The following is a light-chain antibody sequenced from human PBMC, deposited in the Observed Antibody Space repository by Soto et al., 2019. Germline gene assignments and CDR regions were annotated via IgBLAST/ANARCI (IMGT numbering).Light chain of an antibody. J-gene: IGKJ1*01. CDR1: EGIRRY. V-gene: IGKV1-39*01. Sequence: IQLTQSPSSLFASVGDRVTMICRASEGIRRYLAWYQQKPGKAPKLLIYAASSLQSGVPSRFSGSGSGTDFTLTISSLQPEDFATYSCQQNYNSPRTFGRGTKVDIK. CDR2: AAS. CDR3: QQNYNSPRT.